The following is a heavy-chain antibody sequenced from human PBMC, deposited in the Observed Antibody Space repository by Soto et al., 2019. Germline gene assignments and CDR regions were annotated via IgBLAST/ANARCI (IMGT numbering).Heavy chain of an antibody. V-gene: IGHV1-69*01. CDR3: ARDPHPGRRDGQQTDAFDI. CDR2: IIPIFGTA. Sequence: QVQLVQSGAEVEKPGSSVKVSCKASGGTFSSYAISWVRQAPGQGLEWMGGIIPIFGTANYAQKFQGRVTITADESTSTAYMELSSLRSEDTAVYYCARDPHPGRRDGQQTDAFDIWGQGTMVTVSS. J-gene: IGHJ3*02. CDR1: GGTFSSYA.